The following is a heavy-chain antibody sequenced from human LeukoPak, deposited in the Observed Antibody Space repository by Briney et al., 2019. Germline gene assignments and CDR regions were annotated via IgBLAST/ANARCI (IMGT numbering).Heavy chain of an antibody. CDR3: ATRNFGDYGAFDI. D-gene: IGHD4-17*01. CDR1: GYTLTELS. CDR2: LHPEDGEA. J-gene: IGHJ3*02. Sequence: ASVKVSCKVSGYTLTELSMHWVRQAPGKGLEWLGGLHPEDGEAIYAQTLQGRVTMTGDTSTDTAYMELSSLRSEDTAVYYCATRNFGDYGAFDIWGQGTMVTVSS. V-gene: IGHV1-24*01.